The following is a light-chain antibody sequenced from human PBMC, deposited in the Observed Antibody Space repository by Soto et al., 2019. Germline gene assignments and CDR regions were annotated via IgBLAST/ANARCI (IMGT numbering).Light chain of an antibody. CDR2: DAS. J-gene: IGKJ1*01. V-gene: IGKV3-11*01. CDR3: QQRLNWPPG. CDR1: QSVTNY. Sequence: EIFLTQSPDTLSLSPGERATLTCRASQSVTNYIAWYQQRPGQAPRLLIYDASNRATGVPARLSGSRSGTDFTLTISDLEPADFGLYYCQQRLNWPPGFGQGTKVE.